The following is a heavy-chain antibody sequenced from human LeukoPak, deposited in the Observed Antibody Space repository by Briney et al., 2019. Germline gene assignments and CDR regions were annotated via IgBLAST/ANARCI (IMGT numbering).Heavy chain of an antibody. J-gene: IGHJ6*02. CDR3: ATWAFYHSLDV. Sequence: GGSLRLSCEASGFTFDAYAMHWVRQGPGKGLEWVSLINKDGSATYYADSVKGRFTISRDNSKNSLYLQMNSLRSEDTALYYCATWAFYHSLDVWGQGTTVTVSS. CDR1: GFTFDAYA. D-gene: IGHD1-26*01. V-gene: IGHV3-43*02. CDR2: INKDGSAT.